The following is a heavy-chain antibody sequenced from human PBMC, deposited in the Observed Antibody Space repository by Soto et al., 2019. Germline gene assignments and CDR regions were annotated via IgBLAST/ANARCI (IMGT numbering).Heavy chain of an antibody. Sequence: QVQLVESGGGVVRPGRSLRLSCAASGFTFSSYAMEWVRQAPGKGLEWVALISYDGSNKYYADSVKGRFTISRDNSKNTLYLQMNSLRAEDTAVYYCARGAVLVPAAIYYGMDVWGQGTTVTVSS. J-gene: IGHJ6*02. CDR2: ISYDGSNK. V-gene: IGHV3-30-3*01. CDR3: ARGAVLVPAAIYYGMDV. CDR1: GFTFSSYA. D-gene: IGHD2-2*02.